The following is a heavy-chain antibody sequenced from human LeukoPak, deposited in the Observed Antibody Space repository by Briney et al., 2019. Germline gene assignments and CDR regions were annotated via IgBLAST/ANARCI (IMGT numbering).Heavy chain of an antibody. D-gene: IGHD3-9*01. CDR1: GFTFSSYA. CDR3: AKAPVLRYFVDATPSGLFDY. CDR2: ISGSGGST. Sequence: GSLRLSCAASGFTFSSYAMSWVRQAPGKGLEWVSAISGSGGSTYYADSVKGRFTISRDNSKNTLYLQMNSLRAEDTAVYYCAKAPVLRYFVDATPSGLFDYWGQGTLVTVSS. V-gene: IGHV3-23*01. J-gene: IGHJ4*02.